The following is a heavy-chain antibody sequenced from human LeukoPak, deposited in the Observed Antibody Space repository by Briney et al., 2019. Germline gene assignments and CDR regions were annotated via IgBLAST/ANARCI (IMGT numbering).Heavy chain of an antibody. CDR2: IKSDGSST. CDR1: GFTFSSSW. CDR3: ARYYYDSSRGAY. Sequence: GGSLRLSCAASGFTFSSSWMHWVRQAPGKGLVWVSRIKSDGSSTSYADSVKGRFTISRDNARNTLFLQMNSLRAEDTAVYYCARYYYDSSRGAYWGQGTLVTVSS. D-gene: IGHD3-22*01. J-gene: IGHJ4*02. V-gene: IGHV3-74*01.